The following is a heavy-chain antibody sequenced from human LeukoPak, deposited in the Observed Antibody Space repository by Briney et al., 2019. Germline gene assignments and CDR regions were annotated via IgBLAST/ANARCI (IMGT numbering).Heavy chain of an antibody. V-gene: IGHV3-30*03. CDR3: ARDQRTVQH. CDR2: VSKDGNTK. J-gene: IGHJ1*01. CDR1: GFSFSEHG. Sequence: PGGSLRLSCAASGFSFSEHGMHWVRQAPGKGLQWVAVVSKDGNTKHYADSMKGRFTISRDNAKNSLYLQMNSLRAEDTAVYYCARDQRTVQHWGQGTLVTVSS.